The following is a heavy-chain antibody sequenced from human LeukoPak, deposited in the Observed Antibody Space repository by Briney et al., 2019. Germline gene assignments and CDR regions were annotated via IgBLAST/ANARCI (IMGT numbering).Heavy chain of an antibody. J-gene: IGHJ5*02. CDR1: GFTFSSYS. Sequence: PGGSLRLSCAASGFTFSSYSMNWVRQAPGKGLEWVSYISSSSSTIYYADSVKGRFIISRDNSKNTLYLQMDSLRPEDTAVYYCAKGQLGIQSSKWFDPWGQGTLVTVSS. CDR2: ISSSSSTI. D-gene: IGHD7-27*01. V-gene: IGHV3-48*01. CDR3: AKGQLGIQSSKWFDP.